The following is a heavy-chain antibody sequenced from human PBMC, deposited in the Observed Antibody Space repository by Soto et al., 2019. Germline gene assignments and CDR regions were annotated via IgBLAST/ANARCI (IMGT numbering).Heavy chain of an antibody. J-gene: IGHJ4*02. CDR1: GGTFSSYA. Sequence: SVKRSCKASGGTFSSYAISWVRQAPGQGLEWMGGIIPIFGTANYAQKFQGRVTITADESTSTAYMELSSLRSEDTAVYYCGSGIAAALALSWGQGTLVTVSS. CDR2: IIPIFGTA. CDR3: GSGIAAALALS. D-gene: IGHD6-13*01. V-gene: IGHV1-69*13.